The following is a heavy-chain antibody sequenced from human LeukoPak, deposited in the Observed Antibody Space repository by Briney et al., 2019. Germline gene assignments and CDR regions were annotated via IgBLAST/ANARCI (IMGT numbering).Heavy chain of an antibody. CDR3: ASGLSGYFDL. V-gene: IGHV4-59*08. CDR2: IYYRST. J-gene: IGHJ2*01. D-gene: IGHD3-10*01. Sequence: MASETLSLTCTVSGGSISSYYWSWIRQPPGKGLEWIGYIYYRSTNYNPSLKSRVTISVDTSKNQFSLKLSSVTAADTAVYYCASGLSGYFDLWGRGTLVTVSS. CDR1: GGSISSYY.